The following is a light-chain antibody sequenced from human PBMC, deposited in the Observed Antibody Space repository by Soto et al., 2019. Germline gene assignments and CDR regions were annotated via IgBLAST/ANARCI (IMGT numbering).Light chain of an antibody. CDR1: SSNIGAGYD. CDR2: VNN. Sequence: QSVLTQPPSVSGAPGQRVTISCTGSSSNIGAGYDVHWYQQLPGTAPKLLIYVNNNRPSGVPDRFSSSKSGTSASLAITGLQAEDEADDYCQSYDSSLSGVVFGGGTKVTVL. CDR3: QSYDSSLSGVV. J-gene: IGLJ2*01. V-gene: IGLV1-40*01.